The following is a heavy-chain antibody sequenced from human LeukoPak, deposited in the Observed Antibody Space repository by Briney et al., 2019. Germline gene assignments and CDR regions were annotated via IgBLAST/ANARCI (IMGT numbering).Heavy chain of an antibody. V-gene: IGHV3-7*01. CDR3: ARPDWSMADAFDI. J-gene: IGHJ3*02. CDR2: IKQDGSEK. CDR1: GFTFSSSW. D-gene: IGHD3/OR15-3a*01. Sequence: PGGSLRLSCAASGFTFSSSWMSWVRQAPGKGLGWVANIKQDGSEKYYVDSVKGRFTISRDNAKNSLFLQMNSLRTEDSAVYYCARPDWSMADAFDIWGQGTMVTVSS.